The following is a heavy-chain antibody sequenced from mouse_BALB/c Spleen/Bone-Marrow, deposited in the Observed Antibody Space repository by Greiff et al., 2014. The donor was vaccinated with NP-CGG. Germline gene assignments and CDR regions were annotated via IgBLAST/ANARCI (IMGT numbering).Heavy chain of an antibody. D-gene: IGHD2-13*01. Sequence: VQLVESGLGLVAPSQSLSITCTVSGFSLTSYDINWIRQPPGKGLEWLGVIWTGGGTNYNSAFMSRLSISKDNSKSQVFLKMNSLQTDDTAIYYCVREGAYYGDYDWYFDVWGAGTTVTVSS. V-gene: IGHV2-9-2*01. CDR1: GFSLTSYD. CDR2: IWTGGGT. CDR3: VREGAYYGDYDWYFDV. J-gene: IGHJ1*01.